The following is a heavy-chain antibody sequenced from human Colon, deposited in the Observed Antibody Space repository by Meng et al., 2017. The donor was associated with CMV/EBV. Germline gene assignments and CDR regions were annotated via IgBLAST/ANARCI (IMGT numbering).Heavy chain of an antibody. CDR2: IKEDGSEK. D-gene: IGHD2-8*02. Sequence: GESLKISCAASGFPFSSYWMSWVCQAPGKGLEWVANIKEDGSEKYYVDAVKGRFTVSRDNAKNTLELQMNSLRGEDTAVYYCARDRWAGYCTGSSCQGVYYGMDVWGQGTTVTVSS. V-gene: IGHV3-7*01. CDR3: ARDRWAGYCTGSSCQGVYYGMDV. CDR1: GFPFSSYW. J-gene: IGHJ6*02.